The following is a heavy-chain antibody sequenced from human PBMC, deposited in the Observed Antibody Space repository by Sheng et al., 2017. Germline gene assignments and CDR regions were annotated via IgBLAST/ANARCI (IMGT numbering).Heavy chain of an antibody. CDR2: ILYDGRDQ. V-gene: IGHV3-30*02. D-gene: IGHD1-26*01. J-gene: IGHJ4*02. CDR3: AREITGYYPEY. CDR1: GFTFNNYA. Sequence: VESGGGVGVQPGGSLRLSCAASGFTFNNYAMQWVRQAPGKGLEWVALILYDGRDQYYXNSVKGRFAISRDDSKSTLFLQMNSLRVDDTALYYCAREITGYYPEYWGQGTQV.